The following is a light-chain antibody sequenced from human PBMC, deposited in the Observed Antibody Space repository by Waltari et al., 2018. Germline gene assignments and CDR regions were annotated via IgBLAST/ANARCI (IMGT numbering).Light chain of an antibody. V-gene: IGKV3-15*01. Sequence: EIVLTQSPATLSVSPGERATLSCRASQSVSSNLAWYQQKPGQAPRLLIYGASTRATGIPARFSGGGSGTEFTLTISSLQSEDFAIYYCQQYSNWPPTFGQGTKVDIK. CDR1: QSVSSN. J-gene: IGKJ1*01. CDR3: QQYSNWPPT. CDR2: GAS.